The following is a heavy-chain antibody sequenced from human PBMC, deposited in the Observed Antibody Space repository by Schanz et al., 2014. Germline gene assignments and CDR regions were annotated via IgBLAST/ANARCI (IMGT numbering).Heavy chain of an antibody. CDR2: ISDSGDST. Sequence: VQLLESGGGLVQPGESLRLSCAASGFTFSDYYMTWIRQAPGKGLEWVSDISDSGDSTHYADSVKGRFTISRDNAKNSLFLQVTSPSAEDTAVYCCATVAPAATCRASWGLGTLVTVSS. J-gene: IGHJ5*02. CDR1: GFTFSDYY. V-gene: IGHV3-11*01. CDR3: ATVAPAATCRAS. D-gene: IGHD2-2*01.